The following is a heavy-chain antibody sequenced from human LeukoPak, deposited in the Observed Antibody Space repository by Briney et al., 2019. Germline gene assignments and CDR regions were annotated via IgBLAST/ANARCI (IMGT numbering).Heavy chain of an antibody. CDR2: INEDGSEK. J-gene: IGHJ4*02. Sequence: GGSLRLSCAVSGFTFTKFWMNWVRQGPGKGLEWVAHINEDGSEKQYVESVKGRFTISRDNAKNSLYLQMNSLRVEDTAVYYCAKRSHMLGATNPNYYFDHWGQGTLVTVSS. V-gene: IGHV3-7*02. CDR3: AKRSHMLGATNPNYYFDH. D-gene: IGHD1-26*01. CDR1: GFTFTKFW.